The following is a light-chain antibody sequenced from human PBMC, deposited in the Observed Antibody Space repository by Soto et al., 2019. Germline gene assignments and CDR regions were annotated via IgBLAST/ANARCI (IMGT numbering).Light chain of an antibody. Sequence: QSALTQPPSASGSPGQSVAISCTGTASDIGGYSFVSWYQRHPGKAPKLLIYDVNKRPSGVPDRFSGSKSGNTASLTVSGLQAEDEAEYYCSAHGGTNPYVFGTGTKLTVL. CDR1: ASDIGGYSF. CDR3: SAHGGTNPYV. V-gene: IGLV2-8*01. CDR2: DVN. J-gene: IGLJ1*01.